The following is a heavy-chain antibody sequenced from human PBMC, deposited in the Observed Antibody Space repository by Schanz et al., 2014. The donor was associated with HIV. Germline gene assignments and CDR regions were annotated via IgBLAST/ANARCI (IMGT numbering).Heavy chain of an antibody. V-gene: IGHV3-30*03. CDR2: ISYDGKNK. J-gene: IGHJ4*02. CDR1: GFTFSNFG. D-gene: IGHD1-26*01. Sequence: QVQLVESGGGVVQPGMSLTLSCAASGFTFSNFGMHWVRQAPGKGLEWVAVISYDGKNKYYADSVKGRFTISRDDSRNTLFLQMNSLRAADTAIYYCARERVGAIDCWGQGTLVTVSS. CDR3: ARERVGAIDC.